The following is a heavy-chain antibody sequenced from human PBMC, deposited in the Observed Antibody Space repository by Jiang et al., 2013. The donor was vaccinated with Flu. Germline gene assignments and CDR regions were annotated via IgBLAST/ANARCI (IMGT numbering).Heavy chain of an antibody. V-gene: IGHV6-1*01. D-gene: IGHD3-10*01. CDR2: TYYRSKWYN. CDR3: ARGDLLWFGELLYNGFDY. Sequence: SGDSVSSNSAAWNWIRQSPSRGLEWLGRTYYRSKWYNDYAVSVKSRITIIPDTSKNQFSLQLNSVTPEDTAVYYCARGDLLWFGELLYNGFDYWGQGTLVTVSS. CDR1: GDSVSSNSAA. J-gene: IGHJ4*02.